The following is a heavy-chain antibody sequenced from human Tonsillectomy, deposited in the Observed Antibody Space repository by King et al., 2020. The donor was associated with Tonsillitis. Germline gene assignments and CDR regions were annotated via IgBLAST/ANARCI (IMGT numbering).Heavy chain of an antibody. CDR2: INPNSGGT. V-gene: IGHV1-2*02. CDR3: ARVPGGFGELYWFDP. D-gene: IGHD3-10*01. Sequence: QLVQSGAEVKKPGASVKVSCKASGYTFTGYYMHWVRQAPGQGLEWMGWINPNSGGTNYAQKFQGRVTMTRETSISTAYMELSRLRSDDTAVYYCARVPGGFGELYWFDPWGQGTLVTVSS. CDR1: GYTFTGYY. J-gene: IGHJ5*02.